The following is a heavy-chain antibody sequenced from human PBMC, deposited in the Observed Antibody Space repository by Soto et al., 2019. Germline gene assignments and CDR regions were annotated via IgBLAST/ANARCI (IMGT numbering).Heavy chain of an antibody. CDR2: ISDSGSS. V-gene: IGHV4-31*03. CDR1: GGSIISGRFY. J-gene: IGHJ4*02. D-gene: IGHD3-9*01. Sequence: SETLSLTCTVSGGSIISGRFYWILIRQHPGKGLEWIGHISDSGSSYYNPSLESRVTISVDTSKNQFSLKLSAVTAADTAVYFCARTTFYDVFTAYYSLFDYWGQGTMVTVSS. CDR3: ARTTFYDVFTAYYSLFDY.